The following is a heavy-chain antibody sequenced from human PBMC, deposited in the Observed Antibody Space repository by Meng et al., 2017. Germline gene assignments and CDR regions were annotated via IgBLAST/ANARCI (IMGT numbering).Heavy chain of an antibody. CDR2: IYWNDDK. CDR3: AHSRWQRITMVRGVRDYYYYGMDV. CDR1: GFSLSTSGVG. V-gene: IGHV2-5*01. J-gene: IGHJ6*02. Sequence: SGPTLVKPTQTLTLTCTFSGFSLSTSGVGVGWIRQPPGKSLEWLALIYWNDDKRYSPSLKSRLTITKDTSKSQVVLTMTNMDPVDTATYYCAHSRWQRITMVRGVRDYYYYGMDVWGQGTTVTVSS. D-gene: IGHD3-10*01.